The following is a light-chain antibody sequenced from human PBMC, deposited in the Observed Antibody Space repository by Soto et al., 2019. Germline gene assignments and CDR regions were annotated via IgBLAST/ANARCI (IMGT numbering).Light chain of an antibody. Sequence: DIQMTQSPTSLSASVGDRVTITCRASQDIRNFVAWYQQNPGKAPKLLIYAASTLQLGIPSRFSGSGSGTDFTLPINSLQPEDVATYSCQKYSSVPVFGPGTKVEIK. J-gene: IGKJ3*01. CDR2: AAS. CDR1: QDIRNF. V-gene: IGKV1-27*01. CDR3: QKYSSVPV.